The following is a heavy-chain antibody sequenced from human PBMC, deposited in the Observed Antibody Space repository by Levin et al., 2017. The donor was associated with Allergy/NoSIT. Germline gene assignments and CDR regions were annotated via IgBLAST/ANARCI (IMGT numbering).Heavy chain of an antibody. V-gene: IGHV3-9*01. CDR2: ISWNSGSI. CDR3: AKVGVGQQLLLGLDYFDY. J-gene: IGHJ4*02. CDR1: GFTFDDYA. D-gene: IGHD6-13*01. Sequence: PGGSLRLSCAASGFTFDDYAMHWVRQAPGKGLEWVSGISWNSGSIGYADSVKGRFTISRDNAKNSLYLQMNSLRAEDTALYYCAKVGVGQQLLLGLDYFDYWGQGTLVTVSS.